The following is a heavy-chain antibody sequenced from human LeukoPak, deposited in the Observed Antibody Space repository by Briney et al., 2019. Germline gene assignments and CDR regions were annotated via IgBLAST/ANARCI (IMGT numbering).Heavy chain of an antibody. V-gene: IGHV3-66*02. J-gene: IGHJ4*02. CDR3: ARDPVRYCSSTSCHGSGDY. Sequence: GGSPRLSCAASGFTVSSNYMSWVRQAPGKGLEWVSVIYSGGSTYYADSVKGRFTISRDNSKNTLYLQMNSLRAEDTAVYYCARDPVRYCSSTSCHGSGDYWGQGTLVTVSS. D-gene: IGHD2-2*01. CDR1: GFTVSSNY. CDR2: IYSGGST.